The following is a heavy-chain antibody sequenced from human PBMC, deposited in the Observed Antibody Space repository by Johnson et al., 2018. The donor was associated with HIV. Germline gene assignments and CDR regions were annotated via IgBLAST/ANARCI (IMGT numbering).Heavy chain of an antibody. CDR3: ARACRDGYTCDAFDI. D-gene: IGHD5-24*01. J-gene: IGHJ3*02. Sequence: MQLVESGGGLVQPGGSLRLSCAASGFTVSSNYMTWVRQAPGKGLAWVSVLFSGGTTYYADSVKGRFTISRDNYKNTLFLQMNSLRAEDTAVFYCARACRDGYTCDAFDIWGQGTMVTVSS. CDR1: GFTVSSNY. V-gene: IGHV3-66*01. CDR2: LFSGGTT.